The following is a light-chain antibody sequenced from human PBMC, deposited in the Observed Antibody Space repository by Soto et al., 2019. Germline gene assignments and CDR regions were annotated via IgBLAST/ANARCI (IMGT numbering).Light chain of an antibody. Sequence: IEMTESPASLSWSAGERATLSCRATQSIIDNVARYQQKPGQTPRLLIYGASTRATGIPARFSGSGSETELTLTISSLQSEDFAVYFCQQYDNWPHTFGGGTKVDIK. J-gene: IGKJ4*01. CDR3: QQYDNWPHT. CDR1: QSIIDN. CDR2: GAS. V-gene: IGKV3D-15*01.